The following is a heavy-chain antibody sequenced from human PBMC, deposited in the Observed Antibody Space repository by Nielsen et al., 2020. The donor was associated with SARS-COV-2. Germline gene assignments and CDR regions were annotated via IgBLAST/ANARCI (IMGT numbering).Heavy chain of an antibody. D-gene: IGHD1-7*01. CDR2: ISYDGPNK. CDR3: ARPRRELRVYYGMDV. Sequence: GESLKISCAASGFTFSTYAMNWVRQAPGKGLEWVAAISYDGPNKYYVDSVKGRFTVSRDNSKNTLYLEMNSLRAEDTAVYYCARPRRELRVYYGMDVWGQGTTVTVSS. CDR1: GFTFSTYA. J-gene: IGHJ6*02. V-gene: IGHV3-30-3*01.